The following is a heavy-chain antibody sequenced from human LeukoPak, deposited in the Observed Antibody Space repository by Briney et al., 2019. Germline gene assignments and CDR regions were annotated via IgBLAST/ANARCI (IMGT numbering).Heavy chain of an antibody. CDR1: GGSISSSSYY. CDR2: IYYSGST. D-gene: IGHD6-19*01. CDR3: ASDSSGWYYFAFDI. Sequence: KPSETLSLTCTVSGGSISSSSYYWGWIRQPPGKGLEWIGSIYYSGSTYNNPSLKSRVTISVDTSKNQFSLKLSSVTAADTAVYYCASDSSGWYYFAFDIWGQGTMVTVSS. V-gene: IGHV4-39*07. J-gene: IGHJ3*02.